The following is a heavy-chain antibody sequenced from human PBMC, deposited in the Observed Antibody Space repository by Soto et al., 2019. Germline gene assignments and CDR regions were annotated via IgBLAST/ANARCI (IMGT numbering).Heavy chain of an antibody. J-gene: IGHJ4*02. CDR3: ARDSAVMLGY. Sequence: PGGSLRLSCAASGFTFSSYEMNWVRQAPGKGLEWVSYISTSDSVIYADSVKGRFTISRDNAKNSLYLQMNSLRAEDTAVYYCARDSAVMLGYWGQGTLVTVSS. CDR1: GFTFSSYE. V-gene: IGHV3-48*03. D-gene: IGHD4-4*01. CDR2: ISTSDSVI.